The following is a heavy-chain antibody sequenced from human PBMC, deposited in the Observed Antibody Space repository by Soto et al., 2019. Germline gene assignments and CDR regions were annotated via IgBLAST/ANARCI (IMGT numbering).Heavy chain of an antibody. Sequence: ASVKVSCKASGYTFTSYYMHWVRQAPGQGLEWMGIINPSGGSTSYAQKFQGRVTMTRDTSTSTVYMELSSLRSEDTAVYYCARDRFLEWLPYYGMDVWGQGTTATVSS. D-gene: IGHD3-3*01. J-gene: IGHJ6*02. CDR2: INPSGGST. CDR1: GYTFTSYY. CDR3: ARDRFLEWLPYYGMDV. V-gene: IGHV1-46*01.